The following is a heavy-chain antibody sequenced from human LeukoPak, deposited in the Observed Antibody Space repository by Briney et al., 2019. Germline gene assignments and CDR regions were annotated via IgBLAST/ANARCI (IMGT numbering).Heavy chain of an antibody. Sequence: GSLRLSCAASGFTFSSYAMHWVRQAPGKGLEWVAVISYDGSNKYYADSVKGRFTISRDNSKNTLYLQMNSLRAEDTAVYYCARDYYGSGSYQSRGTDYWGQGTLVTVSS. CDR1: GFTFSSYA. D-gene: IGHD3-10*01. V-gene: IGHV3-30-3*01. CDR2: ISYDGSNK. J-gene: IGHJ4*02. CDR3: ARDYYGSGSYQSRGTDY.